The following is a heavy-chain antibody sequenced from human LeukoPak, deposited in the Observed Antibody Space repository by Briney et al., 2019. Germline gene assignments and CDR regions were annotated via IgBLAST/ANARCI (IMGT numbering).Heavy chain of an antibody. CDR1: GFTFRDYE. CDR2: IRSSGTTI. Sequence: VGSLRLSCAASGFTFRDYEMNWVRPAPGGGLEWISYIRSSGTTIYYADSVKGRFTISRENAKNSLYLQMNRLRAEDTAVYYCARERYYASSGYDYWGRGTLVTVSS. D-gene: IGHD3-22*01. J-gene: IGHJ4*02. V-gene: IGHV3-48*03. CDR3: ARERYYASSGYDY.